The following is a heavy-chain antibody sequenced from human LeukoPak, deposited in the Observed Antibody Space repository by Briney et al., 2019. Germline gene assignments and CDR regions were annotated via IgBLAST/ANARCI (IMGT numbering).Heavy chain of an antibody. V-gene: IGHV4-59*08. CDR2: IYYSGST. Sequence: SETLSLTCTVSGGSISSYYWSWIRQPPGKGLEWIGYIYYSGSTNYNPSLKSRVTISVDTSKNQFSLKPSSVTAADTAVYYCARRDTAMDYYYYYGMDVWGQGTTVTVSS. CDR3: ARRDTAMDYYYYYGMDV. J-gene: IGHJ6*02. CDR1: GGSISSYY. D-gene: IGHD5-18*01.